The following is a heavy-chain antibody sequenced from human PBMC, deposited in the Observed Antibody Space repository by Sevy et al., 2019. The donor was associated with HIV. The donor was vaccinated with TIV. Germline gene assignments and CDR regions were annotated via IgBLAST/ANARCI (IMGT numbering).Heavy chain of an antibody. D-gene: IGHD1-26*01. CDR3: VRDKEVGASILDA. V-gene: IGHV3-7*03. CDR1: GFNFRNFW. Sequence: GGSLRLSCVASGFNFRNFWMSWVRQAPGKGLECVADIKQDGSEAYYVDSVKGRFTISRDNAKNSLYLRMNSLRDEDTDMYFCVRDKEVGASILDAWGQGTPVTVSS. J-gene: IGHJ5*02. CDR2: IKQDGSEA.